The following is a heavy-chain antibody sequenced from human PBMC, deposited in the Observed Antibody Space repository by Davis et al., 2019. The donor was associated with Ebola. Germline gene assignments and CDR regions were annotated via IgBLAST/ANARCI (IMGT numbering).Heavy chain of an antibody. V-gene: IGHV4-39*01. J-gene: IGHJ4*02. CDR3: AQNGGDY. Sequence: SETLSLTCTVSGGSISSSSYYWGWFRQPPGKGLEWIGSIYYSGSTYYNPSLKSRVTISVDTSKNQFSLKLSSVTAADTAVYYCAQNGGDYWGQGTLVTVSS. CDR2: IYYSGST. D-gene: IGHD3-10*01. CDR1: GGSISSSSYY.